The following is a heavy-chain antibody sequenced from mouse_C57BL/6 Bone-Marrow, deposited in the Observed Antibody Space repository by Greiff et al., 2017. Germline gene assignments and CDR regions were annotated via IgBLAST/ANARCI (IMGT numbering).Heavy chain of an antibody. V-gene: IGHV1-56*01. CDR3: AREIVGYFDY. CDR2: IFPGSGST. CDR1: GYTFTSHW. J-gene: IGHJ2*01. Sequence: LQESGPELVRPGASVKISCTAPGYTFTSHWMQLVRQRPGQGLEWIGEIFPGSGSTYYNEKFKGKATLTVDTSSSTAYMHLSSLTSEDAAVYFCAREIVGYFDYWGQGTTLTVST.